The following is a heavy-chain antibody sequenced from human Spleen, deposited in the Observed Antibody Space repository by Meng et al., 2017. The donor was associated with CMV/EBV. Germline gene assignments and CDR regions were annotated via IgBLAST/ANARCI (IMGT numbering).Heavy chain of an antibody. D-gene: IGHD2-8*01. J-gene: IGHJ4*01. V-gene: IGHV3-30*04. CDR1: GFTFTNYA. Sequence: GESLKISCTASGFTFTNYAMHWVRQAPGKGLEWVALISFDGINKYYINSVKGRFTISRDNSKNTLFLQMNSLRVEDTAVYYCAKDQGQVFPSYFFDYWGHGTLVTVSS. CDR2: ISFDGINK. CDR3: AKDQGQVFPSYFFDY.